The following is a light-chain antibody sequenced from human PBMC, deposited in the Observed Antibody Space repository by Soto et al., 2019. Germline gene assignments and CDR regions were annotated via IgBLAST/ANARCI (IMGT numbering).Light chain of an antibody. V-gene: IGKV3D-20*01. Sequence: EVVLTQSPATLSLSPGERATLSCGASQTVSSNYLAWYQQKPGLAPRLLIYDASTRATGIPDRFRGSGSATDFALKSSGLEPEDVAVYYSQQYGHSHRGNFGGETKVEIK. CDR3: QQYGHSHRGN. CDR2: DAS. CDR1: QTVSSNY. J-gene: IGKJ4*01.